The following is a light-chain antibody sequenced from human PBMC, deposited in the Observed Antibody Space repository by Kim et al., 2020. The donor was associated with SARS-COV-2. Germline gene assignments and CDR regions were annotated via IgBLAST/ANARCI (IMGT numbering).Light chain of an antibody. Sequence: AWGQTVRLTCQGDSLRNYYASWYQQRPGQAPVLVLYGKNNRPSGIPDRFSGSASGNTAPLTITGAQAEDEADYYCSSRDSSGDHVVFGGGTQLTVL. CDR2: GKN. V-gene: IGLV3-19*01. CDR1: SLRNYY. J-gene: IGLJ3*02. CDR3: SSRDSSGDHVV.